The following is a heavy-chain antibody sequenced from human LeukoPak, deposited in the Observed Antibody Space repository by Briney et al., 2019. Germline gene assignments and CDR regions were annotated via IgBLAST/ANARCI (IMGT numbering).Heavy chain of an antibody. D-gene: IGHD5-12*01. CDR1: GGTFISYA. Sequence: SVKVSCKASGGTFISYAISWVRQAPGQGLEWMGGIIPIFGTANYAQKFQGRVTITADESTSTAYMELSSLRSEDTAVYYCARVAGATKTFDYWGQGTLVTVSS. J-gene: IGHJ4*02. CDR3: ARVAGATKTFDY. V-gene: IGHV1-69*13. CDR2: IIPIFGTA.